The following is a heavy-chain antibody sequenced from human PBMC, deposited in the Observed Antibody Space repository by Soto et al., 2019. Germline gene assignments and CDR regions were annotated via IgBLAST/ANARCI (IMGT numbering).Heavy chain of an antibody. D-gene: IGHD5-18*01. CDR3: ARGNGKGYVVRPNWFDP. J-gene: IGHJ5*02. CDR2: INHSGST. V-gene: IGHV4-34*01. CDR1: GGSFSGYY. Sequence: SETLSLTCAVYGGSFSGYYWSWIRQPPGKGLEWIGEINHSGSTNYNPSLKSRVTISVDTSKNQFSLKLSSVTAADTAVYYCARGNGKGYVVRPNWFDPWGQGTLVTVSS.